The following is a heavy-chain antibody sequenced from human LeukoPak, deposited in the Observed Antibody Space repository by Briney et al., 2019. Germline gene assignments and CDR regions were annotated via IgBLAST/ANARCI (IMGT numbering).Heavy chain of an antibody. D-gene: IGHD3-10*01. J-gene: IGHJ6*03. Sequence: SETLSLTCTVSGVSISSYYWSWIRQPAGKGLEWIGRIYTSGTTNYNPSLKSRVTMSVDTSKNQFSLRLTSVTAADTAVYYCATTYGSGSYYNVDVWGKGTTVTVS. CDR3: ATTYGSGSYYNVDV. CDR2: IYTSGTT. V-gene: IGHV4-4*07. CDR1: GVSISSYY.